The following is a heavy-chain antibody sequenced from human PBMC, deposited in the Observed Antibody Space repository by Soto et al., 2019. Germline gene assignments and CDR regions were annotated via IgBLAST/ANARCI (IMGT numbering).Heavy chain of an antibody. CDR2: IVVGSGNT. Sequence: QMQLVQSGPEVKKPGTSVKVSCKASGFTFTSSAVQWVRQARGQRLEWIGWIVVGSGNTNYAQKFQERVTITRDMSTSTAYMELSSLRSEDTAVYYCAAFLDCSGGSCYSEAFYYWGQGTLVTVSS. CDR3: AAFLDCSGGSCYSEAFYY. J-gene: IGHJ4*02. D-gene: IGHD2-15*01. CDR1: GFTFTSSA. V-gene: IGHV1-58*01.